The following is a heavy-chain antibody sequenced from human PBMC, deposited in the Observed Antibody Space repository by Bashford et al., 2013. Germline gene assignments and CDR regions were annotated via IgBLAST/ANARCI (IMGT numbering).Heavy chain of an antibody. CDR3: AKSTRGDYYDSSDCYFDL. Sequence: VRQASREGAWSGSQLLVVVVLVTYYADSVKGRFTISRDNSKNTLYLQMNSLRAEDTAVYYCAKSTRGDYYDSSDCYFDLWGRGTLVTVSS. CDR2: LVVVVLVT. V-gene: IGHV3-23*01. D-gene: IGHD3-22*01. J-gene: IGHJ2*01.